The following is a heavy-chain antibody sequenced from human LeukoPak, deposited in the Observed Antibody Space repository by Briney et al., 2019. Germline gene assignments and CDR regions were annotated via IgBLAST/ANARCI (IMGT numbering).Heavy chain of an antibody. V-gene: IGHV4-34*01. CDR3: ARTIAAADPYENWFDP. CDR1: GGSFSGYY. CDR2: INHSGST. D-gene: IGHD6-13*01. J-gene: IGHJ5*02. Sequence: PSETLSLTCAVYGGSFSGYYWSWIRQPPGKGLEWIGEINHSGSTNYSPSLKSRVTMSVDTSKNQFSLKLSSVTAADTAVYYCARTIAAADPYENWFDPWGQGTLVTVSS.